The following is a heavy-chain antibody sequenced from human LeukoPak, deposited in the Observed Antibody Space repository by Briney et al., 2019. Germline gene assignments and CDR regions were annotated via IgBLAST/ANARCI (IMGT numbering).Heavy chain of an antibody. V-gene: IGHV4-30-2*01. CDR1: GGSFSSGGYS. Sequence: SETLSLTCAVSGGSFSSGGYSWSWIRQPPGKGLEWLGYIYHSGSTYYNPSLKSRVTISVDRSKDQFSLKLSSVTAADTAVYYCARGYSYGFFDAFDIWGQGTMVTVSS. CDR2: IYHSGST. CDR3: ARGYSYGFFDAFDI. J-gene: IGHJ3*02. D-gene: IGHD5-18*01.